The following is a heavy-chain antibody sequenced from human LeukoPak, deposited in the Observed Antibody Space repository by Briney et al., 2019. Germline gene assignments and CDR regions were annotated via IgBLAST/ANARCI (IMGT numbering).Heavy chain of an antibody. J-gene: IGHJ5*02. CDR3: ARETDYSHPNYFDP. CDR2: IHHSGST. V-gene: IGHV4-4*02. Sequence: SGTLSLTCAVSGGSISSSHWWSWVRQPPGKGLEWIGQIHHSGSTNYNPSLKSRVIISVDKSKNQFSLNLRSVTAADTALYYCARETDYSHPNYFDPWGQGTLVTVSS. D-gene: IGHD4-11*01. CDR1: GGSISSSHW.